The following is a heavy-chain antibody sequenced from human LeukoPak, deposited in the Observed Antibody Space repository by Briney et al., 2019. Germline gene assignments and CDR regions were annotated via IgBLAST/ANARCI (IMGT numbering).Heavy chain of an antibody. CDR1: GGSISSGTYS. Sequence: SETLSLTCSVSGGSISSGTYSWSWIRQPAGKGLEWIGRIYTSGSTNYNPSLKSRVTMSVNTSKNQFSLNLSSVTAADTAVYYCARGPKLTRGVTNWFDPWGQGTLVTVSS. CDR3: ARGPKLTRGVTNWFDP. D-gene: IGHD3-10*01. J-gene: IGHJ5*02. CDR2: IYTSGST. V-gene: IGHV4-61*02.